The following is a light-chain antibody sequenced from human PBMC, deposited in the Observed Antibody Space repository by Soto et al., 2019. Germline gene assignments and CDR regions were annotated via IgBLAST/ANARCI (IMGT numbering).Light chain of an antibody. CDR3: QQTYSTPYT. CDR2: AAS. V-gene: IGKV1-39*01. Sequence: DIQMTQSPSSLSASVGDRVTITCRAIQSISSFLNWYQHKPGKAPKLLIYAASSLQSAVPSRFSGSGSGTDFTLTISSLQPEDCATYYCQQTYSTPYTFGQGTKLEIK. CDR1: QSISSF. J-gene: IGKJ2*01.